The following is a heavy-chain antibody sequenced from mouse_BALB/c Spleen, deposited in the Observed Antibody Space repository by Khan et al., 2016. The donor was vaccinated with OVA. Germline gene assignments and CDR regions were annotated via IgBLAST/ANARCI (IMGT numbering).Heavy chain of an antibody. CDR1: GFNIKDTY. CDR2: IDPANGNT. V-gene: IGHV14-3*02. J-gene: IGHJ2*01. CDR3: ARYGDYFDY. Sequence: VQLKQSGAELVKPGASVKLSCTASGFNIKDTYMDWVKQRPEQGLEWIGRIDPANGNTKYDPKFQGKATIRADTSSNTAYLQLSSLTSEDTAGYYCARYGDYFDYWGQGTTLTVSS. D-gene: IGHD1-1*01.